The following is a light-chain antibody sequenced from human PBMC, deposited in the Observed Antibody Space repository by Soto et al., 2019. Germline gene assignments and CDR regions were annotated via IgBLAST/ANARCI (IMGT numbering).Light chain of an antibody. J-gene: IGLJ3*02. Sequence: QSVLTQPPSVSAAPGQTVTISCSGSSSNIGNNYVSWYQQLPGTAPKLLIYDNNKRPSGIPARFSGSKSGTSATLGTTGRQSAEEADYSCGTWDRSLSCGVFGGGTKLTVL. CDR1: SSNIGNNY. V-gene: IGLV1-51*01. CDR3: GTWDRSLSCGV. CDR2: DNN.